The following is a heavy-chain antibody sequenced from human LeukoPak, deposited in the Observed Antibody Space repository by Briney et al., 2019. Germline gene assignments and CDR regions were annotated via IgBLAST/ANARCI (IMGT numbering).Heavy chain of an antibody. V-gene: IGHV4-31*02. D-gene: IGHD2-15*01. J-gene: IGHJ4*02. CDR3: ARISQSSGGFYY. CDR2: ISYRGRT. Sequence: PSETLSLTCTVSGGSISNSGGFYWSWIRQHPGNGLEWIGFISYRGRTYYNPSLKSRVSMSVDTSRSQFSLRLTSVTDEDTAVYYCARISQSSGGFYYWSQGYLVTVSS. CDR1: GGSISNSGGFY.